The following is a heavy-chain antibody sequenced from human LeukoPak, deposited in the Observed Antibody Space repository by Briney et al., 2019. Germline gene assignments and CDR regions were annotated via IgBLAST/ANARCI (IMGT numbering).Heavy chain of an antibody. CDR3: ARWTREYYDTSGYNY. CDR2: ISSSSSTI. CDR1: GFTFSSYG. J-gene: IGHJ4*02. Sequence: PGGSLRLSCAASGFTFSSYGMSWVRQAPGKGLEWVSYISSSSSTIYYADSVKGRLTISRDNAKNSLYLQMNSLRAEDTAVYYCARWTREYYDTSGYNYWGQGILVTVSS. V-gene: IGHV3-48*04. D-gene: IGHD3-22*01.